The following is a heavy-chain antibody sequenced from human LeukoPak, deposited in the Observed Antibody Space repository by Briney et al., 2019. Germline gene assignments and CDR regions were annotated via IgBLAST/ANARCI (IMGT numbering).Heavy chain of an antibody. Sequence: GGSLRLSCAASGFTFSSYWMHWVRQAPGKGLVWVSRINSDESITTYVDSVKGRFTISRDNAKNTLYLQMNTLRAEDAAIYHCARRGWLVNFDYWGQGTLVTVSS. D-gene: IGHD6-19*01. CDR2: INSDESIT. CDR3: ARRGWLVNFDY. CDR1: GFTFSSYW. J-gene: IGHJ4*02. V-gene: IGHV3-74*01.